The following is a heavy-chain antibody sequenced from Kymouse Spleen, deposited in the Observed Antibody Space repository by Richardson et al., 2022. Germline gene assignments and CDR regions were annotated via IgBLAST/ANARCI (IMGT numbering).Heavy chain of an antibody. V-gene: IGHV4-34*01. J-gene: IGHJ6*02. CDR2: INHSGST. CDR1: GGSFSGYY. CDR3: ARGDTAMVRMDV. D-gene: IGHD5-18,IGHD5-18*01. Sequence: QVQLQQWGAGLLKPSETLSLTCAVYGGSFSGYYWSWIRQPPGKGLEWIGEINHSGSTNYNPSLKSRVTISVDTSKNQFSLKLSSVTAADTAVYYCARGDTAMVRMDVWGQGTTVTVSS.